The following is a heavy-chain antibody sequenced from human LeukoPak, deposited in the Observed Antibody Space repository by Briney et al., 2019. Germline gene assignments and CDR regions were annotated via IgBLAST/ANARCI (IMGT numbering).Heavy chain of an antibody. CDR1: GFTVSSNY. CDR3: ARALGGYDYYMDV. Sequence: GGSLRLSCAASGFTVSSNYMSWVRQAPGKGLEWVSVIYSGGSTYYAGSVKGRFTISRDNSKNTLYLQMNSLRAEDTAVYYCARALGGYDYYMDVWGKGTTVTVSS. J-gene: IGHJ6*03. CDR2: IYSGGST. D-gene: IGHD3-16*01. V-gene: IGHV3-66*02.